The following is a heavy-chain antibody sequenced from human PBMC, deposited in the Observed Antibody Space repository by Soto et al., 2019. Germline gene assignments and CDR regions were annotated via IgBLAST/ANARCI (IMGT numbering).Heavy chain of an antibody. CDR2: INHSGST. V-gene: IGHV4-34*01. J-gene: IGHJ4*02. Sequence: PWETLSLTCAVYGGSFSGYYWSWIRQPPGKGLEWIGEINHSGSTNYNPSLKSRVTISVDTSKNQFSLKLSSVTAADTAVYYCARGREYYDSSGYYVDYWGQGTLVTAPQ. CDR1: GGSFSGYY. CDR3: ARGREYYDSSGYYVDY. D-gene: IGHD3-22*01.